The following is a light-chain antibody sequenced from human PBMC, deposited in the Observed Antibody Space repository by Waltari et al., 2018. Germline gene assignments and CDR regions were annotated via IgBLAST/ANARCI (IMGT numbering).Light chain of an antibody. Sequence: IVLTQSPGTLSLSPGERATPSCRASQSVSSSYLAWYQQKFGQAPRLLIYDASSRATGIPDRFSGSGSGTDFTLTISRLEPEDFAVYYCQQYGSSLSITFGQGTRLEIK. CDR1: QSVSSSY. V-gene: IGKV3-20*01. CDR2: DAS. CDR3: QQYGSSLSIT. J-gene: IGKJ5*01.